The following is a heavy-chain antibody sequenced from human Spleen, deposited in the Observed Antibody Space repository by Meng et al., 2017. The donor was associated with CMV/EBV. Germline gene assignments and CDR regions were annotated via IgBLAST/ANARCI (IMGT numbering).Heavy chain of an antibody. D-gene: IGHD3-10*01. CDR3: ARDSNRGEYYYYGLDV. J-gene: IGHJ6*02. CDR2: IYYSGST. CDR1: GGSISGHY. V-gene: IGHV4-59*11. Sequence: SETLSLTCTVSGGSISGHYWSWIRQPPGKGLDWIGYIYYSGSTNYNPSLKSRVTISVDTSKNQFSLKLSSVTAADTAVYYCARDSNRGEYYYYGLDVWGQGTTVTVSS.